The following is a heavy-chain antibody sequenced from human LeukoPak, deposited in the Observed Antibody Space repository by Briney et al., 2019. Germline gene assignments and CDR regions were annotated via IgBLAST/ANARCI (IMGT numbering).Heavy chain of an antibody. CDR3: ARDAREVLFWFGEFFP. J-gene: IGHJ5*02. CDR1: GYTFTSYG. V-gene: IGHV1-18*01. D-gene: IGHD3-10*01. CDR2: ISGYNGKT. Sequence: ASVKVSCKASGYTFTSYGISWVRQAPGQGLEWMGWISGYNGKTNYAQKFQGRVTMTTDTSTSTAYMELRSLRHDDTAVYFCARDAREVLFWFGEFFPWGQGTLVPVPS.